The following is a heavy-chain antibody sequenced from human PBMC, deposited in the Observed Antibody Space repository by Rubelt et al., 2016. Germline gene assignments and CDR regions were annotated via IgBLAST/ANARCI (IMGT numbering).Heavy chain of an antibody. Sequence: QVQLVESGGGVVQPGRSLRLSCAASGFTFSSYGMHWVRQAPGKGLEWVAVIWYDGSNKYYADSVKGRFTISRDNAKNYLYLQMNSLRAADTAVYYCARDQRGEYAILWAYYYYGMDVWGQGTTVTVSS. CDR1: GFTFSSYG. CDR2: IWYDGSNK. D-gene: IGHD2-8*01. CDR3: ARDQRGEYAILWAYYYYGMDV. V-gene: IGHV3-33*01. J-gene: IGHJ6*02.